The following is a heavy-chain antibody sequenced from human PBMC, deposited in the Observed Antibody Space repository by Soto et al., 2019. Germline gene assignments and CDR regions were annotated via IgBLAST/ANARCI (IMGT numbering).Heavy chain of an antibody. Sequence: QVQLVQSGAEVKKPGSSVKVSCKASGGTFSSYAISWVRQAPGQGLEWMGGIIPIFGTANYAQKFQGRVTITVDKTTTTAYMGRSSLRSEDTAVFYCARTGSLAADGCYYYSTDVWVQGTTVTVSS. V-gene: IGHV1-69*06. CDR2: IIPIFGTA. J-gene: IGHJ6*02. D-gene: IGHD6-13*01. CDR1: GGTFSSYA. CDR3: ARTGSLAADGCYYYSTDV.